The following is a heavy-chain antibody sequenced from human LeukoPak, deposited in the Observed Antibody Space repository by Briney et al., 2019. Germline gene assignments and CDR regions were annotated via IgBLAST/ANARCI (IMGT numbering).Heavy chain of an antibody. CDR1: GCSISSYY. D-gene: IGHD1-26*01. V-gene: IGHV4-59*01. CDR3: AGLQGANY. J-gene: IGHJ4*02. CDR2: IYYSGST. Sequence: PSETLSLTCTVSGCSISSYYWSWIRQPPGKGLEWIGYIYYSGSTNYNPSLKSRGTISVDTSKNQFSLKLSSVTAAGTAVYYCAGLQGANYWGQGTLVTVSS.